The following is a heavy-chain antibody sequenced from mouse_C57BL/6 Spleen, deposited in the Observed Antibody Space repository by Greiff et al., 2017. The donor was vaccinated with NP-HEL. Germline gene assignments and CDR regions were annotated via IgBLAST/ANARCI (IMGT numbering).Heavy chain of an antibody. CDR1: GFTFSNYW. CDR2: IRLKSDNYAT. J-gene: IGHJ3*01. Sequence: EVHLVESGGGLVQPGGSMKLSCVASGFTFSNYWMNWVRQSPEKGLEWVAQIRLKSDNYATHYAESVKGRFTISRDDSKSSVYLQMNNLRAEDTGIYYCTYDGYYGWAYWGQGTLVTVSA. CDR3: TYDGYYGWAY. D-gene: IGHD2-3*01. V-gene: IGHV6-3*01.